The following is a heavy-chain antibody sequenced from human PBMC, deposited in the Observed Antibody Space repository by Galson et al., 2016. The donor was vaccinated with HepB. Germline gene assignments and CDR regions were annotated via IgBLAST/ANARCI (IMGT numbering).Heavy chain of an antibody. CDR1: GFTFSRRW. J-gene: IGHJ6*02. D-gene: IGHD3-16*01. CDR2: ISEGGSTP. V-gene: IGHV3-7*01. CDR3: AKDRGGRHLWGLHGMDV. Sequence: SLRLSCAASGFTFSRRWMSWVRQSPGKGLEWLAYISEGGSTPSYVDSVKGRFTMSRDDAKNSVYLQMRGRSVEDTATYYCAKDRGGRHLWGLHGMDVWGQGTTVTVSS.